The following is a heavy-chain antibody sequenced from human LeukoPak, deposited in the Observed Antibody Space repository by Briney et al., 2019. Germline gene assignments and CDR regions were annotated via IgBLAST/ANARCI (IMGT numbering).Heavy chain of an antibody. V-gene: IGHV4-34*01. D-gene: IGHD2-2*02. CDR3: ARVTYCSSTSCYRRGFDY. CDR1: GGSFSGYY. J-gene: IGHJ4*02. CDR2: INHSGST. Sequence: TSETLSLTCAVYGGSFSGYYWSWIRQPPGKGLEWIGEINHSGSTNYNPPLKSRVTISVDTSKNQFSLKLSSVTAADTAVYYCARVTYCSSTSCYRRGFDYWGQGTLVTVSS.